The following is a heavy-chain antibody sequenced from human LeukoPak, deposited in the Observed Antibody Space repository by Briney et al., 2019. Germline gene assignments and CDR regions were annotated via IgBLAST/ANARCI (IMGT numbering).Heavy chain of an antibody. Sequence: SETLSLTCTLSGGSISTYYWTWIRQPPGKGLEWIGYIYYTGSTNYNPSLKSRVTISVDTSKNQFPLKLSSVTAADTAVYYCARYYYDSSGAWIYYDLWGRGTMVTVSS. V-gene: IGHV4-59*01. CDR1: GGSISTYY. D-gene: IGHD3-22*01. CDR3: ARYYYDSSGAWIYYDL. CDR2: IYYTGST. J-gene: IGHJ2*01.